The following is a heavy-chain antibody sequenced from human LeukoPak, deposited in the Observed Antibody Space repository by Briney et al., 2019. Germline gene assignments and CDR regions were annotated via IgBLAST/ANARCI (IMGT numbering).Heavy chain of an antibody. J-gene: IGHJ4*02. V-gene: IGHV4-59*01. D-gene: IGHD2-8*02. Sequence: SETLSLTCTVSGASLSSYFWSWIRQPPGKGLEWIGYIYYDGYPNYSPSLRSRITISVEKSKSQFSLNLRSVTAADTALYFCAGTELGYCTVTGCPLESWGQGTLVTVSS. CDR1: GASLSSYF. CDR3: AGTELGYCTVTGCPLES. CDR2: IYYDGYP.